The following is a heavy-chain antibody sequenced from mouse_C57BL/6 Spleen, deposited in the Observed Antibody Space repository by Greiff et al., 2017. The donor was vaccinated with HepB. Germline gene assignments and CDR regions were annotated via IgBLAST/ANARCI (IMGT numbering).Heavy chain of an antibody. CDR2: ISSGGDYI. V-gene: IGHV5-9-1*02. CDR3: TRDNDYDPAWFAY. J-gene: IGHJ3*01. CDR1: GFTFSSYA. Sequence: EVMLVESGEGLVKPGGSLKLSCAASGFTFSSYAMSWVRQTPEKRLEWVAYISSGGDYIYYADTVKGRFPISRDNARNTLYLQMSSLTSEDTAMYYCTRDNDYDPAWFAYWGQGTLVTVSA. D-gene: IGHD2-4*01.